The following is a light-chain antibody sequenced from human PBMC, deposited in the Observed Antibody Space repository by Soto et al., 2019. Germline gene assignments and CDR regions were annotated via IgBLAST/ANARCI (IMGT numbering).Light chain of an antibody. CDR3: SSYTSSSTYV. V-gene: IGLV2-18*02. J-gene: IGLJ1*01. Sequence: QSALTQPPSVSGSPGQSVAISCTGTGSDVGTYNRVSWYQQPPGTAPKLMIYDVSDRPSGVPDRFSGSKSGNTASLTISGLQAEDEADYYCSSYTSSSTYVFGTGTKLTV. CDR2: DVS. CDR1: GSDVGTYNR.